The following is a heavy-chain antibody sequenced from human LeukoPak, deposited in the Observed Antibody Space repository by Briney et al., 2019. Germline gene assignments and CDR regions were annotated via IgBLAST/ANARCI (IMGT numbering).Heavy chain of an antibody. CDR1: GGTFSSYA. CDR3: ARKSGYDYYYYGMDV. Sequence: SVKVSCKASGGTFSSYAINWVRQAPGQGLEWMGRIIPILGIANYAQKFQGRVTITADKSTSTAYMELSSLRSEDTAVYYCARKSGYDYYYYGMDVWGQGTTVTVSS. V-gene: IGHV1-69*04. D-gene: IGHD5-12*01. J-gene: IGHJ6*02. CDR2: IIPILGIA.